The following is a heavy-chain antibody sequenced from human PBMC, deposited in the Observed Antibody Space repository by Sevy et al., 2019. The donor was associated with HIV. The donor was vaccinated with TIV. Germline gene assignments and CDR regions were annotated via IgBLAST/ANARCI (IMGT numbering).Heavy chain of an antibody. CDR1: GFTFSNAW. CDR2: IKSKTDGGTT. CDR3: AKDESGFGEFYFDY. Sequence: GGSLRLSCAASGFTFSNAWMSWVRQAPGKGLEWVGRIKSKTDGGTTDYAAPVKGRFTISRDDSKNTLYLQMNSLRAEDTAVYYCAKDESGFGEFYFDYWGQGTLVTVSS. J-gene: IGHJ4*02. D-gene: IGHD3-10*01. V-gene: IGHV3-15*01.